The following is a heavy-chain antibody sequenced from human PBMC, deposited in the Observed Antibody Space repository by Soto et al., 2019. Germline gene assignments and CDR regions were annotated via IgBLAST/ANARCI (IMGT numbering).Heavy chain of an antibody. D-gene: IGHD3-22*01. CDR1: GYTFTSYE. Sequence: ASVKVSCKASGYTFTSYEMHWVRQAPGQRLDWMGWINAGNGNPKYSQKFQDRVTISRDTSATTAYMGMSSLRSEDTAVYYCARGSYYYESSGYYPDYWGQGTLVTVSS. CDR2: INAGNGNP. V-gene: IGHV1-3*01. J-gene: IGHJ4*02. CDR3: ARGSYYYESSGYYPDY.